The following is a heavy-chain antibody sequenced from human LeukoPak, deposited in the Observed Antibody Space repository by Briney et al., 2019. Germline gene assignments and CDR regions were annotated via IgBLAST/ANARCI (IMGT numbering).Heavy chain of an antibody. Sequence: PGGSLRLSCAASGFTFSSYAMSWVRQAPGKGLVWVSRISGDGSSTNYADSVKGRFTISRDNAESTLYLQMNSLRAEDTAVYYCVSGLVGTTNFWGQGTLVTVSS. CDR1: GFTFSSYA. V-gene: IGHV3-74*01. D-gene: IGHD1-26*01. CDR2: ISGDGSST. J-gene: IGHJ4*02. CDR3: VSGLVGTTNF.